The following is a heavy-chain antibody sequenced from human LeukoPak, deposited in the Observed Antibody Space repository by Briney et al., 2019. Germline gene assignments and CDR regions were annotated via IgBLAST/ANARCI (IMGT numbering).Heavy chain of an antibody. Sequence: GALRLSCAASGFSVGGNYTSWVRQAPGKGLEWVSMIYSDGSIFHADSVKGRFTMSRDNSRNTLDLQMNSLRVEDTAVYFCARDRRRLRGMNGDGDAFDIWGQGTMVTVSS. CDR3: ARDRRRLRGMNGDGDAFDI. CDR2: IYSDGSI. J-gene: IGHJ3*02. D-gene: IGHD1-1*01. V-gene: IGHV3-53*01. CDR1: GFSVGGNY.